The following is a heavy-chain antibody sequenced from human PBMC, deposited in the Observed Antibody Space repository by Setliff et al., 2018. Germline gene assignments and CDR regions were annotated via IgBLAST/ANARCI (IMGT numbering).Heavy chain of an antibody. CDR2: INPSGGST. J-gene: IGHJ6*02. CDR3: AGTYYNFWSALDYYYYGMDV. V-gene: IGHV1-46*01. Sequence: ASVKVSSKASGYTFTSYYMHWVRQAPGQGLEWMGIINPSGGSTSYAQKFQGRVTMTRDTSTSTVYMELSSLRSEDTAVYYCAGTYYNFWSALDYYYYGMDVWGQGTTVTVSS. D-gene: IGHD3-3*01. CDR1: GYTFTSYY.